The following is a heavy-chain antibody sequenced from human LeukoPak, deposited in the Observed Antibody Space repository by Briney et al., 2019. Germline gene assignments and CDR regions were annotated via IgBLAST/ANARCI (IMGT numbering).Heavy chain of an antibody. D-gene: IGHD3-10*01. V-gene: IGHV4-4*07. Sequence: SETLSLTCTVSGGSISSYYWSWIRQPAGKGLEWIGRIYTSGSTNYNPSLKSRVTMSVDTSKNQFSLKLSSVTAADTAVYYCARDSTAWFGESGATDYYYGMDVWGQGTTVTVSS. CDR3: ARDSTAWFGESGATDYYYGMDV. J-gene: IGHJ6*02. CDR1: GGSISSYY. CDR2: IYTSGST.